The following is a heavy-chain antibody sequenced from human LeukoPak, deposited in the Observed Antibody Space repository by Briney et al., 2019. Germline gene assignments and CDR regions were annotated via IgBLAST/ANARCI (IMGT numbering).Heavy chain of an antibody. V-gene: IGHV3-7*01. CDR1: GFTFSSYW. CDR3: ARGDCSSISCYHNWFDP. D-gene: IGHD2-2*01. CDR2: IKQDGSEK. J-gene: IGHJ5*02. Sequence: GGSLRLSCVASGFTFSSYWMSWVRQAPGKGLEWVANIKQDGSEKYYVDSVKGRFTISRDNAKNSLYLQMNSLRAEDTAVYYCARGDCSSISCYHNWFDPWGQGTLVTVSS.